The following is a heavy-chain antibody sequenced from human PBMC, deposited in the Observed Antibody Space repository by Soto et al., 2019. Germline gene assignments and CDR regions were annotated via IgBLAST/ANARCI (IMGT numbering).Heavy chain of an antibody. CDR1: GYTFTSYD. Sequence: ASVKVSCKASGYTFTSYDINWVRQATGQGLEWMGWMNPNSGNTGYAQKFQGRVTMTRNTSISTAYMELSSLRSEDTAVYYCAKDPPMGRPDYYYGMDVWGKGTTVTVSS. CDR2: MNPNSGNT. CDR3: AKDPPMGRPDYYYGMDV. J-gene: IGHJ6*04. D-gene: IGHD3-10*01. V-gene: IGHV1-8*01.